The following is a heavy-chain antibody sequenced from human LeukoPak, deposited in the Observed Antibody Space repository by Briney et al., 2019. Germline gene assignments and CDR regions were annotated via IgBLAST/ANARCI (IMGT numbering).Heavy chain of an antibody. CDR3: TRDRAYSNAFDF. J-gene: IGHJ4*02. V-gene: IGHV3-74*01. CDR2: IDVDGRST. D-gene: IGHD4-11*01. Sequence: GVSLRLSCAASGFTFSSYWMHWVRQAPGKGLVWVSHIDVDGRSTSYADSVKGRFTISRDNAKNTLYLQMTSLRAEDTAVYYCTRDRAYSNAFDFWGQGTLVTASS. CDR1: GFTFSSYW.